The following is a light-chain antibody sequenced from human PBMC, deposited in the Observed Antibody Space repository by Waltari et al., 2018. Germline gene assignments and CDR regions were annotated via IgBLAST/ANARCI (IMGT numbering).Light chain of an antibody. CDR1: PRVSTN. CDR3: QQYHNWPPRLT. Sequence: ETVMTQSPATLSVSPGARATLSCRASPRVSTNLAWYQQKPGQAPRLLIYSASIRAAAIPARFSGSGSGTEFTLTITALQSEDFAVYFCQQYHNWPPRLTFGGGTKVEIK. CDR2: SAS. V-gene: IGKV3-15*01. J-gene: IGKJ4*01.